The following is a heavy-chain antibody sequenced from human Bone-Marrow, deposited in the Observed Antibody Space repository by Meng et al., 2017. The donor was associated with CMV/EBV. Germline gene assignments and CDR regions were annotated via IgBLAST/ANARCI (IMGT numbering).Heavy chain of an antibody. CDR3: TRRGGGLSGSYFSFDY. D-gene: IGHD1-26*01. CDR2: IRSKANSYAT. CDR1: FTFSGSA. Sequence: FTFSGSARHWVRQASGKGREWVGRIRSKANSYATAYAASVKGRFTISRDDSKNTAYLQMNSLKTEDTAVYYCTRRGGGLSGSYFSFDYWGQGTLVTVSS. V-gene: IGHV3-73*01. J-gene: IGHJ4*02.